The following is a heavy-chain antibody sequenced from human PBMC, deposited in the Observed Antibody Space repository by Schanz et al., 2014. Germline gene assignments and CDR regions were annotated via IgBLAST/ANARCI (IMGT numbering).Heavy chain of an antibody. Sequence: EVQLVESGGGLVQPGGSLRLSCAASGFTFSSYAMSWVRQAPGKGLEWVSTISDSGSSTYYADSVKGRFTISRDKSKNTLYLQMNSLRAEDTAVYYCARTNIAARRPRGDYYYGMDVWGQGTTVTVSS. CDR3: ARTNIAARRPRGDYYYGMDV. CDR1: GFTFSSYA. D-gene: IGHD6-6*01. V-gene: IGHV3-23*04. J-gene: IGHJ6*02. CDR2: ISDSGSST.